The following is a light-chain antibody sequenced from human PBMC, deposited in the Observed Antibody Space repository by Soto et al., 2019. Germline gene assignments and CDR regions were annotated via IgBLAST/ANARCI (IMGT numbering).Light chain of an antibody. J-gene: IGKJ5*01. CDR3: QQYGSSPPLIT. CDR2: GAS. Sequence: EIALTQSPGTLPLSPGERATLSCRASQSVSSSYLAWYQQKPGQAPRLLIYGASSKATGIPDRFSGSGSGTDFTLSSSRLEPEDFAVYYCQQYGSSPPLITFDQGKRLEIK. V-gene: IGKV3-20*01. CDR1: QSVSSSY.